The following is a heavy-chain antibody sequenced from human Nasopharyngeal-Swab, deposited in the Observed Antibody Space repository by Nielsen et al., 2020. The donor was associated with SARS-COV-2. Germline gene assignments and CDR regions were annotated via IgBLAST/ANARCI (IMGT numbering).Heavy chain of an antibody. V-gene: IGHV3-74*03. CDR2: IKSDGISI. J-gene: IGHJ4*02. Sequence: GESLKISCVASAYNFRDYWMHWFRQAPGKGLVWVSRIKSDGISITYADSVKGQFTISRDDAKKTLYLQMNSLRAEDTAVYYCATDKFYNAYDWGQGTLVTVSS. D-gene: IGHD3-10*01. CDR1: AYNFRDYW. CDR3: ATDKFYNAYD.